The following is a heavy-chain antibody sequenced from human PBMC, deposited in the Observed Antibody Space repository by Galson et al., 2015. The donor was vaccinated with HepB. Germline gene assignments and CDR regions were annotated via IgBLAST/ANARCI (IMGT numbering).Heavy chain of an antibody. CDR1: GFTFSNYG. V-gene: IGHV3-33*01. J-gene: IGHJ4*02. CDR2: IWYDGDPK. D-gene: IGHD3-3*01. CDR3: AGGPPRERDIWSRHYTRPDF. Sequence: SLRLSCAASGFTFSNYGMHWVRQAPGKGLEWVAVIWYDGDPKYYADSVKGRFTVSRDTSKSARYLQMNSLRVGETAVYYCAGGPPRERDIWSRHYTRPDFWGQGTLVTVSS.